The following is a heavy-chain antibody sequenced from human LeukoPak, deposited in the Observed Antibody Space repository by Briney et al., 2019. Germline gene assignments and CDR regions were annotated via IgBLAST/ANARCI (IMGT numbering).Heavy chain of an antibody. J-gene: IGHJ4*02. D-gene: IGHD1-26*01. CDR1: GGSISSNSYY. CDR3: ARQAGGY. Sequence: SETLSLTCTVSGGSISSNSYYWSWVRQPPGKGLEWIGEINHGGSTNYNPSLKSRVTISVDTSKNQFSLKLSSVTAADTAVYYCARQAGGYWGQGTLVTVPS. CDR2: INHGGST. V-gene: IGHV4-39*01.